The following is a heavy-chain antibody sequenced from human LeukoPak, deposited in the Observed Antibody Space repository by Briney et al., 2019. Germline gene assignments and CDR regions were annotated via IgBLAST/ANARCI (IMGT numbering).Heavy chain of an antibody. CDR3: ARQDDFRKDAFDI. D-gene: IGHD3-3*01. V-gene: IGHV3-30*02. CDR2: IRYDGSNK. Sequence: PGGSLRLSCAASGFTFSSYGMHWVRQAPGKGLEWVAFIRYDGSNKYYADSVKGRFTISRDNSKNTLYLQMNSQRAEDTAVYYCARQDDFRKDAFDIWGQGTMVTVSS. CDR1: GFTFSSYG. J-gene: IGHJ3*02.